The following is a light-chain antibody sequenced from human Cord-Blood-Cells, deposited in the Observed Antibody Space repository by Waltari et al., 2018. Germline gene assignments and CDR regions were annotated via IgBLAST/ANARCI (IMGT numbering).Light chain of an antibody. J-gene: IGLJ2*01. CDR3: KPYDSSLSGVV. Sequence: QSVLTQPPSVSAAPGQRVTISFTGSSSNIRAGYDVHWYQQLPGTATKLLNYGNSNPPSGVPVRVAGTKSAASASRASSGLQAEDVADYYCKPYDSSLSGVVCGGGTKLPGL. CDR1: SSNIRAGYD. V-gene: IGLV1-40*01. CDR2: GNS.